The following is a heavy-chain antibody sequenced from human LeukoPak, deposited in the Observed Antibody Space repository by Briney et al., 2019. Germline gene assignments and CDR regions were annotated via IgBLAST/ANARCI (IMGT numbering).Heavy chain of an antibody. CDR1: GFTFSSCA. V-gene: IGHV3-23*01. CDR3: ARDREQWLVRWAYYYYYYGMDV. CDR2: ISGSGGTT. D-gene: IGHD6-19*01. Sequence: GGSLRLSCAASGFTFSSCAMSWVRQAPGKGLEWVSAISGSGGTTYYADSVKGRFTISRDNSKNTLYLQMNSLRAEDTAVYYCARDREQWLVRWAYYYYYYGMDVWGQGTTVTVSS. J-gene: IGHJ6*02.